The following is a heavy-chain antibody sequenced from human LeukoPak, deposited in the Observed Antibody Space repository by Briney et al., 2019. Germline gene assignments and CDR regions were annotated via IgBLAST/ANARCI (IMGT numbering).Heavy chain of an antibody. CDR3: AKVGGSATFDY. CDR2: ITGRGDAT. Sequence: GGSLRLSCAGSDFSFITYAMSWVRQAPGKGLEWVSTITGRGDATYYADSVKGRFTISRDNSKNTLYLQMNSLRAEDTAVYYCAKVGGSATFDYWGQGTLVTVSS. D-gene: IGHD1-26*01. J-gene: IGHJ4*02. CDR1: DFSFITYA. V-gene: IGHV3-23*01.